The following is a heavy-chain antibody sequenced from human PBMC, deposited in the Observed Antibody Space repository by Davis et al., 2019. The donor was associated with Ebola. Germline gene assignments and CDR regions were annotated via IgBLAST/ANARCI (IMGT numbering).Heavy chain of an antibody. D-gene: IGHD6-13*01. CDR3: ARDLEGRDSSSWSYYYYYMDV. CDR1: GYTFTGYY. J-gene: IGHJ6*03. V-gene: IGHV1-2*02. CDR2: INPNSGGT. Sequence: ASVKVSCKASGYTFTGYYIHWVRQAPGQGLEWMGWINPNSGGTNYAQKFQGRVTMTRDTSISTAYMELSRLTSDDTAVYYCARDLEGRDSSSWSYYYYYMDVWGKGTTVTVSS.